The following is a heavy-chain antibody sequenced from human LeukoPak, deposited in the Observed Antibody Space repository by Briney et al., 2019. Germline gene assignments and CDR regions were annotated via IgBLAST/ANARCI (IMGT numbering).Heavy chain of an antibody. CDR1: GFTFSSHG. D-gene: IGHD3-22*01. CDR3: ARDGGYHSSGPFDY. J-gene: IGHJ4*02. V-gene: IGHV3-33*01. CDR2: IWYDGSEE. Sequence: QPGGSLRLSCAASGFTFSSHGMHWVRQAPGKGLEWVSIIWYDGSEEYYADSVKGRFTIPRDNSKNTLYLQMNSLRAEDTAVYYCARDGGYHSSGPFDYWGQGALVTVSS.